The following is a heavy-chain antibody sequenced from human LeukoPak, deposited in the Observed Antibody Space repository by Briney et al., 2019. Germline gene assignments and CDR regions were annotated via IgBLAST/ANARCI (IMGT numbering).Heavy chain of an antibody. CDR2: INPNSGGT. CDR3: ARDIGRRGITMPD. Sequence: GASVKVSCKASGYTFTGYYMHWVRPAPGQGLEWMGWINPNSGGTNYAQKFQGRVTMTRDTSISTAYMELSRLRSDDTAVYYCARDIGRRGITMPDWGQGTLVTVSS. J-gene: IGHJ4*02. V-gene: IGHV1-2*02. CDR1: GYTFTGYY. D-gene: IGHD3-10*01.